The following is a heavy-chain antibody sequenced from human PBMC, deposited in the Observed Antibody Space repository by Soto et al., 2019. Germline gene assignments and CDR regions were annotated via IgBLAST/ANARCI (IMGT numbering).Heavy chain of an antibody. J-gene: IGHJ4*02. V-gene: IGHV1-3*01. CDR1: GYTFTSYV. Sequence: ASVKVSCKASGYTFTSYVMHWVRQAPGQRLEWMGWINAGNGNTKYSQKFQGRVTITRDTSASTAYMELSSLRSEDTAVYYCARDFGTSSVSGWYRYFDYWGQGTLVTVS. D-gene: IGHD6-13*01. CDR2: INAGNGNT. CDR3: ARDFGTSSVSGWYRYFDY.